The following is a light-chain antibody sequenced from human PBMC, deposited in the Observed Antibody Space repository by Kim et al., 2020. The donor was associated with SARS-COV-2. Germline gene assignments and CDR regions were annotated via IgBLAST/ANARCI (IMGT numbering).Light chain of an antibody. J-gene: IGKJ2*01. V-gene: IGKV3-11*01. Sequence: LSPGERATLSCRASQSVSSYLAWYQQKPGQAPRLLIYDASNRATGIPARFSGSGSGTDFTLTISSLEPEEFAVYYCQQRSNWPPYTFGQGTKLEIK. CDR2: DAS. CDR1: QSVSSY. CDR3: QQRSNWPPYT.